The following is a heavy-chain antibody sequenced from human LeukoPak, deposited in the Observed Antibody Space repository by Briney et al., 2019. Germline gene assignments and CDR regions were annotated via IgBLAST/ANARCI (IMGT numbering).Heavy chain of an antibody. V-gene: IGHV4-30-2*01. Sequence: SQTLSLTCAVSGGSISSGGYSWSWIRQPPGKGLEWIGYIYHSGSTYYNPSLKSRVTISVDTFNDQLSLKLSSVTAADTAVYYCARHISAAARFDYWGQGSLVTVSS. CDR1: GGSISSGGYS. CDR3: ARHISAAARFDY. CDR2: IYHSGST. J-gene: IGHJ4*02. D-gene: IGHD6-13*01.